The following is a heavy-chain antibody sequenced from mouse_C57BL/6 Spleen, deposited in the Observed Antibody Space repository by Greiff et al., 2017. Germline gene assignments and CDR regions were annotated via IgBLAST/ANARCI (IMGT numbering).Heavy chain of an antibody. J-gene: IGHJ2*01. CDR2: IRLKSDNYAT. CDR1: GFTFSNYW. Sequence: EVQLQQSGGGLVQPGGSMKLSCVASGFTFSNYWMNWVRQSPEKGLEWVAQIRLKSDNYATHYAESVKGRFTISRDDSKRSVYLQMNNLRAEDTGIYYCTGGESSFFYYFDYWGQGTTLTVSS. V-gene: IGHV6-3*01. CDR3: TGGESSFFYYFDY.